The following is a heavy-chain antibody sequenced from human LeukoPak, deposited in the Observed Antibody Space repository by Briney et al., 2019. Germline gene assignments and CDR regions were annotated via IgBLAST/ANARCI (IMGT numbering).Heavy chain of an antibody. J-gene: IGHJ4*02. CDR3: ARSYSSGWYVDY. Sequence: GESLKISCKGSGYSFTSYWIGWVRQAPGKGLEWVANIKQDGSEKYYVDSVKGRFTISRDNAKNSLYLQMNSLRAEDTAVYYCARSYSSGWYVDYWGQGTLVTVSS. CDR2: IKQDGSEK. CDR1: GYSFTSYW. V-gene: IGHV3-7*01. D-gene: IGHD6-19*01.